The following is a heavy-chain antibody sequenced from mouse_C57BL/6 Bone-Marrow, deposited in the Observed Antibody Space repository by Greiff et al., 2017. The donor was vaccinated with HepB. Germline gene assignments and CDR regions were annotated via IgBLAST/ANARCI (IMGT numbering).Heavy chain of an antibody. D-gene: IGHD2-4*01. CDR3: ARNEGYDYDSAWFAY. Sequence: VQLQQSGPELVKPGASVKISCKASGYTFTDYYMNWVKQSHGKSLEWIGDINPNNGGTSYNQKFKGKATLPVDKSSSTAYMELRSLTSEDSAVYYCARNEGYDYDSAWFAYWGQGTLVTVSA. J-gene: IGHJ3*01. CDR1: GYTFTDYY. V-gene: IGHV1-26*01. CDR2: INPNNGGT.